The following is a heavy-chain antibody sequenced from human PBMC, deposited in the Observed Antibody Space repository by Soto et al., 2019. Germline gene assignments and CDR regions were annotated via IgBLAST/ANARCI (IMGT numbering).Heavy chain of an antibody. CDR3: AIYYYDSRAYYHLPGAY. D-gene: IGHD3-22*01. J-gene: IGHJ4*02. CDR2: ISYSGST. CDR1: GGSISRTNYY. V-gene: IGHV4-39*01. Sequence: SETMSLTCTVSGGSISRTNYYWGWIRQPPGKGLEWIGSISYSGSTYYNPSLKSQVTISVDTSKNQFSLKLSSVTAADTAVYYCAIYYYDSRAYYHLPGAYRGQGTPVPVSS.